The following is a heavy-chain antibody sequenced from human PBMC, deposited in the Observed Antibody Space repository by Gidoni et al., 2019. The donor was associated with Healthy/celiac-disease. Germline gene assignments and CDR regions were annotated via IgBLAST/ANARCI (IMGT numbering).Heavy chain of an antibody. CDR3: AKTAFGGLDY. CDR2: ISDSGGRT. CDR1: GFTFNSYA. Sequence: EVQLLESGGGLVQPGGSLILSCAASGFTFNSYAMTWVRQAPGKGLEWVSAISDSGGRTYYADSVKGRFTISRDSSKNTLYLQKNSLRADDTAIYYCAKTAFGGLDYWGQGTLVTVSS. D-gene: IGHD3-10*01. J-gene: IGHJ4*02. V-gene: IGHV3-23*01.